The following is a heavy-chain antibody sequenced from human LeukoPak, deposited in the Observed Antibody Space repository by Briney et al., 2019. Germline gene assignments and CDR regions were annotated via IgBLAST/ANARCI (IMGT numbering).Heavy chain of an antibody. V-gene: IGHV1-8*01. CDR3: ARTNHGVFNMVRGENIDY. CDR1: GYTFTSYD. D-gene: IGHD3-10*01. J-gene: IGHJ4*02. Sequence: GASVKVSCKASGYTFTSYDINWVRQATGQGLEWMGWMNPNSGNTGYAQKFQGRVTMTRNTSISTAYMELSSLRSEDTAVYYCARTNHGVFNMVRGENIDYWGQGTLVTVSS. CDR2: MNPNSGNT.